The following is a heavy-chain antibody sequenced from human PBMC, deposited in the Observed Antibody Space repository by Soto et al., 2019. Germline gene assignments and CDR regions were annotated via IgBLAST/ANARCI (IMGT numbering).Heavy chain of an antibody. Sequence: QVQLQESGPGLVKPSETLSLTCTVSGGSISSYYWSWIRQPPGKGLEWIGYICYSGSTNYNPSLKSRVTISVDTSKNQFSLKLSSVTAADTAVYYCARRYSSSFDYWGQGTLVTVSS. CDR3: ARRYSSSFDY. CDR2: ICYSGST. V-gene: IGHV4-59*08. D-gene: IGHD6-13*01. CDR1: GGSISSYY. J-gene: IGHJ4*02.